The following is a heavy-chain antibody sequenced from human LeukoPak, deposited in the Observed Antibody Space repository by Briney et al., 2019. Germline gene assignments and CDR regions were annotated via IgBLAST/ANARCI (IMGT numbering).Heavy chain of an antibody. D-gene: IGHD3-3*01. CDR3: ARAPAQDFWSGYYYYYYGMDV. CDR2: MNPNSGNT. J-gene: IGHJ6*02. CDR1: GYTFTDYY. V-gene: IGHV1-8*02. Sequence: ASVKVSCKASGYTFTDYYMHWVRQATGQGLEWMGWMNPNSGNTGYAQKFQGRVTMTRNTSISTAYMELSSLRSEDTAVYYCARAPAQDFWSGYYYYYYGMDVWGQGTTVTVSS.